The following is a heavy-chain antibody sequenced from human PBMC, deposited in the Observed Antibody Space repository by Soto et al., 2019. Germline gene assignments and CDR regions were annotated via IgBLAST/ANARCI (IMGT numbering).Heavy chain of an antibody. J-gene: IGHJ4*02. CDR3: ARVRFGEFDY. Sequence: SETLSLTCAVYGGSFSGYYWSWIRQPPGKGLEWIGEINHSGSTNYNPSLKSRVTISVDTSKNQFSLKLSSLTAADTAVYYCARVRFGEFDYWGQGTLVTVSS. CDR2: INHSGST. CDR1: GGSFSGYY. D-gene: IGHD3-10*01. V-gene: IGHV4-34*01.